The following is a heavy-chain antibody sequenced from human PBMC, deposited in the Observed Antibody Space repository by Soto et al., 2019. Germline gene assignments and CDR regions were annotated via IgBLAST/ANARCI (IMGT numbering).Heavy chain of an antibody. V-gene: IGHV1-18*01. CDR2: ISAYNGNT. CDR3: AGDRNIGLVPAASPNDH. D-gene: IGHD2-2*01. Sequence: QVQLVQSGAEVKKPGASVKVSCKASGYTFTSYGISWVRQAPGQGLEWMGWISAYNGNTNYAQKLQGRVTMTTDTSTSTAYMEVRSLRSDDTAVYYCAGDRNIGLVPAASPNDHWGQGTLVTVSS. CDR1: GYTFTSYG. J-gene: IGHJ4*02.